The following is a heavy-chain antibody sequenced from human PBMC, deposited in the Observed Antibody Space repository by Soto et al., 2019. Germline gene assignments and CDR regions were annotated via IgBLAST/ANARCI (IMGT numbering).Heavy chain of an antibody. V-gene: IGHV1-69*12. CDR3: ARDNDRLQLGGNYYYILDV. D-gene: IGHD4-4*01. J-gene: IGHJ6*02. Sequence: QVQLMQSGAEMKEPGSSVQVSCKTSGGTFSSSAISWLRQAPGQGLEWMGGIIPLFRTPDYAQKFQCRVTIAADESTSTAYMELSSLRSEDTAVYYCARDNDRLQLGGNYYYILDVWGQGTTITVSS. CDR2: IIPLFRTP. CDR1: GGTFSSSA.